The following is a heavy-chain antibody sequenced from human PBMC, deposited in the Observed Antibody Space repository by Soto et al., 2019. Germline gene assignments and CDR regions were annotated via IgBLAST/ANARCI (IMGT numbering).Heavy chain of an antibody. J-gene: IGHJ5*02. V-gene: IGHV5-51*04. D-gene: IGHD3-22*01. CDR1: GYKFTSYW. CDR3: ARKDKSGYFNWFDP. Sequence: GESLKISCRTSGYKFTSYWIAGVRQVPGKGLEWMGIIFPSDSDTRYSPSFQGQVTISADRPTSTVFLQWASLKASDTAVYFCARKDKSGYFNWFDPWGQGTLVTSPQ. CDR2: IFPSDSDT.